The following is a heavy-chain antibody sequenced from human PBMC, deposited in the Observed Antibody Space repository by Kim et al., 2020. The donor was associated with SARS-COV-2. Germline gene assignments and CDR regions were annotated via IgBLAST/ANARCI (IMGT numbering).Heavy chain of an antibody. V-gene: IGHV3-30*18. D-gene: IGHD3-10*01. J-gene: IGHJ4*02. CDR3: AKEPYGSGSYPTDY. CDR2: ISYDGSNK. Sequence: GGSLRLSCAASGFTFSSYGMHWVRQAPGKGLEWVAVISYDGSNKYYADSVKGRFTISRDNSKNTLYLQMNSLRAEDTAVYYCAKEPYGSGSYPTDYWGQGTLVTVSS. CDR1: GFTFSSYG.